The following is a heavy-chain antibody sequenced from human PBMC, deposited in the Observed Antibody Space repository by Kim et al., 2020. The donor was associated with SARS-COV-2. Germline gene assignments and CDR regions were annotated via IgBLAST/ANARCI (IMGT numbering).Heavy chain of an antibody. D-gene: IGHD4-17*01. J-gene: IGHJ4*02. CDR3: AKDAHYGDYGY. CDR2: ISYDGSNK. CDR1: GFTFSSYG. Sequence: GGSLRLSCAASGFTFSSYGMHWVRQAPGKGLEWVAVISYDGSNKYYADSVKGRFTISRDNSKNTLYLQMNSLRAEDTAVYYCAKDAHYGDYGYWGQGTLVTVSS. V-gene: IGHV3-30*18.